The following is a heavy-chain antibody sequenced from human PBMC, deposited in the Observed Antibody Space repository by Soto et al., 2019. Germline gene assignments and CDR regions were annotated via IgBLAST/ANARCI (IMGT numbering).Heavy chain of an antibody. J-gene: IGHJ6*02. Sequence: GGSLRLSCAASGFTFSSYSMNWVRQAPGKGLEWVSYISSSSTIYYADSVKGRFTISRDNAKNSLYLQMNSLRDEDTAVYYCARDQGIAAAGTFNGYYYGMDVWGQGTTVTVSS. V-gene: IGHV3-48*02. D-gene: IGHD6-13*01. CDR2: ISSSSTI. CDR1: GFTFSSYS. CDR3: ARDQGIAAAGTFNGYYYGMDV.